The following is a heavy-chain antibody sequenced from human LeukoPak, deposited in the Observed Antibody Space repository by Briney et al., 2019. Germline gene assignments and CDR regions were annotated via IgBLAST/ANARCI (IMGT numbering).Heavy chain of an antibody. J-gene: IGHJ4*02. V-gene: IGHV3-48*01. Sequence: GGSLRLSCAASGFTLSSFSMNWVRQAAGGGLEWVSYITSDSRTIYYAASVKGRFTISRDNAKNSLYLQMNSLRAEDTAVYYCARDRGAAPGHPSFDQWGQGTLVTISS. CDR3: ARDRGAAPGHPSFDQ. CDR2: ITSDSRTI. CDR1: GFTLSSFS. D-gene: IGHD6-13*01.